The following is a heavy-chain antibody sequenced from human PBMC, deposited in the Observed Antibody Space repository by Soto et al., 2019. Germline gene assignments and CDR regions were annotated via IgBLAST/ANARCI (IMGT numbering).Heavy chain of an antibody. D-gene: IGHD1-20*01. V-gene: IGHV4-39*01. CDR2: IYYSGST. CDR3: ASRITETNEPFDY. Sequence: PSETLSLTCTVSGGSISSSSYYWGWIRQPPGKGLEWIGSIYYSGSTYYNPSLKSRVTISVDTSKNQFSLKLSSVTAADTAVYYCASRITETNEPFDYWGQETLVTVSS. J-gene: IGHJ4*02. CDR1: GGSISSSSYY.